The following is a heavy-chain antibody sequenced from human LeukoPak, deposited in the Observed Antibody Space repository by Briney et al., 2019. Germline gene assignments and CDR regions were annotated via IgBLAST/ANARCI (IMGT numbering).Heavy chain of an antibody. CDR2: ISGDGTAR. V-gene: IGHV3-74*01. D-gene: IGHD3-10*01. J-gene: IGHJ5*02. Sequence: GGSLRLSCAASGFTSSSYWMHWVRHVPGKGLVWVSRISGDGTARNYADSVKGRFTISRDDAKNTVDLQMNSLRGEDTAVYYCVRGRGSYGWSDPWGQGTLVTVSS. CDR3: VRGRGSYGWSDP. CDR1: GFTSSSYW.